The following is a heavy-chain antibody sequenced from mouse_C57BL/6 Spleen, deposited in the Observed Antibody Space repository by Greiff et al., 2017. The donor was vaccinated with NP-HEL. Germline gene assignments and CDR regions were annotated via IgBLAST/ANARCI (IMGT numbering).Heavy chain of an antibody. J-gene: IGHJ2*01. V-gene: IGHV5-6*01. CDR3: ARHGNYFDY. D-gene: IGHD1-1*02. CDR1: GFTFSSYG. Sequence: EVHLVESGGDLVKPGGSLKLSCAASGFTFSSYGMSWVRQTPDKRLEWVATISSGGSSTYYPDSVKGRFTISRDNAKNTLYLQMSSLKSEDTAMYYCARHGNYFDYWGQGTTLTVSS. CDR2: ISSGGSST.